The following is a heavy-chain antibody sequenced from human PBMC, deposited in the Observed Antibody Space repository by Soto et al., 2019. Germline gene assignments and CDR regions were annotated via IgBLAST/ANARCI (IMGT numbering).Heavy chain of an antibody. CDR1: GYIFTSYD. V-gene: IGHV1-8*01. CDR2: MNPKSGTT. Sequence: QVQLVQSGAEVKKPGASVKVSCKASGYIFTSYDITWVLQATGPGLEWVGWMNPKSGTTGYAQKFEGRVTMTRNTSISTAYMELSSMRSEDTAVYYCARATDYSSTWDFYYYYMDVWGTGPTFAVS. D-gene: IGHD6-13*01. CDR3: ARATDYSSTWDFYYYYMDV. J-gene: IGHJ6*03.